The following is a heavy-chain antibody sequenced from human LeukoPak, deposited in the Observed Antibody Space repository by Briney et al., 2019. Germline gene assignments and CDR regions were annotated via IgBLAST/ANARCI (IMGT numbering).Heavy chain of an antibody. Sequence: ASVKVSCKASGYTFTGYYMHWVRQAPGQGLEWMGRINPNSGGTNYAQKFQGRVTMTRDTSISTAYMELSRLRSDDTAVYYCARGRYCSKTKCPPNPRIAAAGTNKNWFDPWGPGTLVTVSS. CDR2: INPNSGGT. CDR1: GYTFTGYY. CDR3: ARGRYCSKTKCPPNPRIAAAGTNKNWFDP. D-gene: IGHD6-13*01. J-gene: IGHJ5*02. V-gene: IGHV1-2*06.